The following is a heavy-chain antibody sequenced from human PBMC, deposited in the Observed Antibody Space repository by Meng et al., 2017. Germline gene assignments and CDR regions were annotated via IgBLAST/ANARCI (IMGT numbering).Heavy chain of an antibody. D-gene: IGHD3-10*01. J-gene: IGHJ5*02. CDR1: GRSLSSSVYY. Sequence: PLQGPAPGRGKPSETRSLHLTVCGRSLSSSVYYRGWIRQPPGKGLEWIGSIYYSGSTYYNPSLKSRVTISVDTSKNQFSLKLSSVTAADTAVYYCARVPYYGSGSYQYNWFDPWGQGTLVTVSS. CDR2: IYYSGST. V-gene: IGHV4-39*07. CDR3: ARVPYYGSGSYQYNWFDP.